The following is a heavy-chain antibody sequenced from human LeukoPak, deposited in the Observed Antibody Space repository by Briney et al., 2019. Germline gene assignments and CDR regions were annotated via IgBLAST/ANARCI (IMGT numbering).Heavy chain of an antibody. D-gene: IGHD3-10*01. CDR1: GGSISSSSYY. CDR3: ARQGTYYYGSGSYFYMDV. Sequence: SETLSLTCTVSGGSISSSSYYWGWIRQSPGKGLEWIGNIYNSGSTYYNPSLKSRVTISVVTSKNQFSLKLGSVTAADTAVYYCARQGTYYYGSGSYFYMDVWGKGTTVTISS. CDR2: IYNSGST. J-gene: IGHJ6*03. V-gene: IGHV4-39*01.